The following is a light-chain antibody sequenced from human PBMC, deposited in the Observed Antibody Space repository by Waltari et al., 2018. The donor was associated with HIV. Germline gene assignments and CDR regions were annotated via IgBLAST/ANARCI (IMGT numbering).Light chain of an antibody. J-gene: IGLJ3*02. CDR1: TSNVETQW. Sequence: QSVLTQPPSASGTPGQTVTISCSGSTSNVETQWVYWYQQLPGTAPKLLIYRNYQRPSGVPDRFSSSKSGASASLIISGLRSEDEADYSCGVWDSTLKQWLFGGGTKLTV. CDR2: RNY. V-gene: IGLV1-47*01. CDR3: GVWDSTLKQWL.